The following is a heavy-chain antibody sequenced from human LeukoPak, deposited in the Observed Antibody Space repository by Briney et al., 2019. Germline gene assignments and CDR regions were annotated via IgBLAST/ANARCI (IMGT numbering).Heavy chain of an antibody. V-gene: IGHV3-21*01. CDR3: ARHELLGWFDP. J-gene: IGHJ5*02. D-gene: IGHD2-15*01. CDR1: GFSFDTYA. CDR2: ISSSSSYI. Sequence: KPGRSLRLSCAASGFSFDTYAMHWVRQAPGKGLEWVSSISSSSSYIYYADSVKGRFTISRDNAKNSLYLQMNSLRAEDTAVYYCARHELLGWFDPWGQGTLVTVSS.